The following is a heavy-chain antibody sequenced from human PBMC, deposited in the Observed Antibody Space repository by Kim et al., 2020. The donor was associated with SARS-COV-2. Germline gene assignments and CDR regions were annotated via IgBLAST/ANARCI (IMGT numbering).Heavy chain of an antibody. CDR1: GGSISSSSYY. V-gene: IGHV4-39*07. D-gene: IGHD3-22*01. CDR3: AREGEYDSDAFDI. Sequence: SETLSLTCTVSGGSISSSSYYWGWIRQPPGKGLEWIGSIYYSGSTYYNPSLKSRVTISVDTSKNQFSLKLSSVTAADTAVYYCAREGEYDSDAFDIWGQGTMVTVSS. CDR2: IYYSGST. J-gene: IGHJ3*02.